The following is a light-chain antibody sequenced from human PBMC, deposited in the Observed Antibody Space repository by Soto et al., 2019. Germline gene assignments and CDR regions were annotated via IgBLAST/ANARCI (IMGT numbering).Light chain of an antibody. Sequence: EIVLTQSPGTLSLSPGERATLSCRASQSVSSSYLAWYQQKPGQAPRLLIYGASSRATGIPDRFSGSGSGTDLTLTISRLEPEDLAVYYCQQYGSSLYTFGQGTKLEIK. CDR3: QQYGSSLYT. CDR1: QSVSSSY. V-gene: IGKV3-20*01. CDR2: GAS. J-gene: IGKJ2*01.